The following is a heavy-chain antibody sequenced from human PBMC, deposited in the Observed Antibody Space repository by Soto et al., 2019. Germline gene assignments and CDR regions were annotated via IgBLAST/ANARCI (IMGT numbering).Heavy chain of an antibody. V-gene: IGHV3-30*09. CDR2: ISYDGTNK. D-gene: IGHD6-19*01. J-gene: IGHJ4*02. CDR1: GFTFSSFS. CDR3: ARTTTVAGTPEFDY. Sequence: QVQLVESGGGVVQPGRSLRLSCAASGFTFSSFSLHWVRQAPGKGLEWLALISYDGTNKYNADSVKGRFAISRDKSKNTLYLQLNSLRPEDTAVYYCARTTTVAGTPEFDYWGQGTLVTVSS.